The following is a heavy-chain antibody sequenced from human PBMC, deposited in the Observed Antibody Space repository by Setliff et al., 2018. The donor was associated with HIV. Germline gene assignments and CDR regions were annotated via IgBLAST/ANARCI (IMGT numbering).Heavy chain of an antibody. Sequence: SETLSLTCSVSGGSLISGGYYWSWIRQHPGKGLEWLGYVSSSGTTNYTPSLESRLTISVDTSKNQVSLRLSSLTAADTAVYFCARVVSRREDRGTWMKLWLAPYYMDVWGKGTTVTVS. D-gene: IGHD3-10*01. J-gene: IGHJ6*03. CDR1: GGSLISGGYY. CDR2: VSSSGTT. V-gene: IGHV4-61*08. CDR3: ARVVSRREDRGTWMKLWLAPYYMDV.